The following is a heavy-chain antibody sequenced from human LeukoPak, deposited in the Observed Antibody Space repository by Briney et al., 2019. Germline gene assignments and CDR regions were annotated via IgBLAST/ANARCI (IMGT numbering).Heavy chain of an antibody. J-gene: IGHJ5*02. CDR3: ARGSGINHYNWFDP. CDR2: IRDSGGST. V-gene: IGHV3-23*01. CDR1: GFSFSSYA. Sequence: GGSLILSCAASGFSFSSYAMNWVRQAPGKGLEWVSGIRDSGGSTFYADSVKGRFTISRDNSKNTLSLQISSLRADDTALYYCARGSGINHYNWFDPWGQGTLVTVSS. D-gene: IGHD6-13*01.